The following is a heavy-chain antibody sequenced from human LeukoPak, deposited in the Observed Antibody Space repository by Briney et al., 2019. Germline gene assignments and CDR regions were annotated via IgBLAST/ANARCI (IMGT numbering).Heavy chain of an antibody. V-gene: IGHV5-51*01. CDR3: ARRGRYSYGSYFDY. CDR2: IYPGDSDT. J-gene: IGHJ4*02. Sequence: GESLKISCKGSGYSFTSYWIGWVRQVPGKGLEWMGVIYPGDSDTAYSPSFQGQVTVSADKSITTAYLQWSSLKASDTAMYYCARRGRYSYGSYFDYWGQGTLVTVSS. D-gene: IGHD5-18*01. CDR1: GYSFTSYW.